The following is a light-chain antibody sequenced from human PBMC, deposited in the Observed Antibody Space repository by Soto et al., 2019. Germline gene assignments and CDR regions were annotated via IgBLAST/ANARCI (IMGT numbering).Light chain of an antibody. Sequence: DIQMTQSPSSLSASVGDRVTITCRASQGISNYLAWYQQKPGKVPKLLIYAASTLPSGVPSRFSGSGSGTDFTLTISSLQPEYVATYYCQKALVSFGQGTKVEIK. CDR1: QGISNY. CDR3: QKALVS. J-gene: IGKJ1*01. V-gene: IGKV1-27*01. CDR2: AAS.